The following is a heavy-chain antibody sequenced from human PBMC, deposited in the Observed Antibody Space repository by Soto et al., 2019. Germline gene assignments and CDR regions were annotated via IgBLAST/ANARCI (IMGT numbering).Heavy chain of an antibody. J-gene: IGHJ5*02. Sequence: QMQLVQSGPEVKKPGTSVKVSCKASGITFRRTAVQWMRQARGQRLEWIGRIVVGTGSTTYAQIVQERIAITRDMSTNTAYMELSGLRPEDTAIYYCARDLSPYSDYYDESSSETWFDPWGQGTLVTVSS. CDR2: IVVGTGST. D-gene: IGHD3-22*01. CDR3: ARDLSPYSDYYDESSSETWFDP. CDR1: GITFRRTA. V-gene: IGHV1-58*01.